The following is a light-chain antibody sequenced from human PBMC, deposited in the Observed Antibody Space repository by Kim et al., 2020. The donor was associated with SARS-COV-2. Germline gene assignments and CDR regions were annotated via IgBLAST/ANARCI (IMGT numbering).Light chain of an antibody. Sequence: SYELTQPPSVSVSPGQTASITCSRDKLGDKYACWYQQKPGQSPVLVIYQDSKRPSGIPERFSGSNSGNTATLTISGTQAMDEADYYCQAWDSSTVLFGGGTQLTVL. J-gene: IGLJ2*01. CDR2: QDS. V-gene: IGLV3-1*01. CDR1: KLGDKY. CDR3: QAWDSSTVL.